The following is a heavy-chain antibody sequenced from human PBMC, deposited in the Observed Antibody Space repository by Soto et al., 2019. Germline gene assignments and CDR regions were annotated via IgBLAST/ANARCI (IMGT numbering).Heavy chain of an antibody. CDR3: ARRMVETTWGYYYYGMDV. V-gene: IGHV4-39*01. D-gene: IGHD4-17*01. CDR2: IYYSGST. Sequence: SETLSLTCTFSGGSIISSSYYLGWIRQPPGKGLEWIGSIYYSGSTYYNPSLKSRVTISVDTSKNQFSLKLSSVTAADTAVYYCARRMVETTWGYYYYGMDVWGQGTTVTVSS. J-gene: IGHJ6*02. CDR1: GGSIISSSYY.